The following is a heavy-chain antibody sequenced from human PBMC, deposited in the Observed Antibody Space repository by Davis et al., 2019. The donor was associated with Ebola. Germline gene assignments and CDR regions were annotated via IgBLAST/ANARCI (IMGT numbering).Heavy chain of an antibody. J-gene: IGHJ4*02. CDR2: INSDGSST. Sequence: GESLNIPCAAPGFTFRSYWLHWVRQAPGKGLVWVSRINSDGSSTSYADSVKGRFTISRDNAKNTLYLQMNSLRAEDTAVYYCARVYSSGWYPIFDYWGQGTLVTVSS. V-gene: IGHV3-74*01. CDR3: ARVYSSGWYPIFDY. D-gene: IGHD6-19*01. CDR1: GFTFRSYW.